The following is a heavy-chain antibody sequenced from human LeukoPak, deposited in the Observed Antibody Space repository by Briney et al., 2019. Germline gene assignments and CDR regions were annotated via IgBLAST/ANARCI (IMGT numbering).Heavy chain of an antibody. Sequence: GGSLRLSCAASGFTLSIYWMSWVRQAPGKGLEWVSVIYSGGSTYYADSVKGRFAISRDNSKNTLYLQMNSLRAEDTAVYYCARAPRDYYDSSGSMAIDYWGQGTLVTVSS. J-gene: IGHJ4*02. V-gene: IGHV3-53*01. CDR1: GFTLSIYW. D-gene: IGHD3-22*01. CDR3: ARAPRDYYDSSGSMAIDY. CDR2: IYSGGST.